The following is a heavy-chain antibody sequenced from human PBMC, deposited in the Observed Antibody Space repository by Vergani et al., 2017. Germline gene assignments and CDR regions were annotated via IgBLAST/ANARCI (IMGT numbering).Heavy chain of an antibody. V-gene: IGHV3-30-3*01. CDR3: ARDAAYYYDSSGYFHSGIFDY. CDR2: ISYDGSNK. CDR1: GFTFSSYA. D-gene: IGHD3-22*01. J-gene: IGHJ4*02. Sequence: QVQLVESGGGVVQPGRSLRLSCAASGFTFSSYAMHWVRQASGKGLEWVAVISYDGSNKYYADSVKGRFTISRDNSKNTLYLQMNSLGAEDTAVYYCARDAAYYYDSSGYFHSGIFDYWGQGTLVTVSS.